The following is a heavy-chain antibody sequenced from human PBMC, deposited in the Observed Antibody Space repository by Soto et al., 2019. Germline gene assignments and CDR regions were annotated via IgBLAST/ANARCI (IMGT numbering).Heavy chain of an antibody. Sequence: LETLSLTCTVSGGSISSSSYYWGWIRQPPGKGLEWIGRTYYSGSTYYNPSLKSRVTISVDRSKSQFSLRLTSVTAADTAVYYCARNGGRFFDYWGPGTLVTVSS. J-gene: IGHJ4*02. CDR3: ARNGGRFFDY. CDR2: TYYSGST. D-gene: IGHD2-8*01. CDR1: GGSISSSSYY. V-gene: IGHV4-39*07.